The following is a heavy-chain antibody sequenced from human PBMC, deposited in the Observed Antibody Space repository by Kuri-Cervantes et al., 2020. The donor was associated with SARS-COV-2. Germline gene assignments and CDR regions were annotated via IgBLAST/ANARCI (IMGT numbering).Heavy chain of an antibody. CDR2: INHSGST. D-gene: IGHD3-10*01. V-gene: IGHV4-39*07. J-gene: IGHJ4*01. Sequence: SETLSLTCTVSGGSISSSSYYWSWIRQPPGKGLEWIGEINHSGSTNYNPSLKSRVTISVDTSKNQFSLKLSSVTAADTAVYYCARTNIYYYGSGLYYWGQGNLVHVSS. CDR3: ARTNIYYYGSGLYY. CDR1: GGSISSSSYY.